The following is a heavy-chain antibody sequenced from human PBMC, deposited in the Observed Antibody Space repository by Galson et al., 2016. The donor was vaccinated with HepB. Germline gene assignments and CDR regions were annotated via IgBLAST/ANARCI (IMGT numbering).Heavy chain of an antibody. J-gene: IGHJ4*02. CDR2: MSYDGSSQ. V-gene: IGHV3-30*04. Sequence: SLRLSCAASGFTFSTTYAMSWVRQAPGKGLEWVAIMSYDGSSQFYAASVKGRFTISNDNSKNTLYLQMNNLTGDDTAVYYCAGALLAAAALGYYFDSWGQGTLVAVSS. CDR1: GFTFSTTYA. CDR3: AGALLAAAALGYYFDS. D-gene: IGHD6-13*01.